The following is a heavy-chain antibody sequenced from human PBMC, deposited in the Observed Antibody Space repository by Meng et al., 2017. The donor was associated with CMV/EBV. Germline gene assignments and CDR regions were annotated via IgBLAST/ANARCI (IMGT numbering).Heavy chain of an antibody. Sequence: GESLKISCAASGFTFSDYYMSWIRQAPGKGLEWVSYISSSGSTIYYADSVRGRFTVSRDNAKNSLYLQMNSLRAEDTAVYYCARGEGYYYYTVWTSGAKGPRSPSP. V-gene: IGHV3-11*01. CDR2: ISSSGSTI. CDR1: GFTFSDYY. J-gene: IGHJ6*02. CDR3: ARGEGYYYYTVWTS.